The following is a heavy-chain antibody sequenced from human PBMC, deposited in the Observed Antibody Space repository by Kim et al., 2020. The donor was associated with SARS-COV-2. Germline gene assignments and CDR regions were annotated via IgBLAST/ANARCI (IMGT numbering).Heavy chain of an antibody. V-gene: IGHV7-4-1*02. D-gene: IGHD6-19*01. Sequence: YAQGFTGRFVISLDTSVSTAYLQISSLQAEDTAVYYCARDASEYSSGWYDYWGQGTLVTVSS. CDR3: ARDASEYSSGWYDY. J-gene: IGHJ4*02.